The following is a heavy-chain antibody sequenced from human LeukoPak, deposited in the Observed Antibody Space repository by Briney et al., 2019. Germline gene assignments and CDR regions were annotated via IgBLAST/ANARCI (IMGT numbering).Heavy chain of an antibody. J-gene: IGHJ4*02. V-gene: IGHV3-30*18. D-gene: IGHD6-13*01. CDR2: ISYDGSNK. CDR3: AKVGRDSSQYFDY. Sequence: PGGSLRLSCAASGFTFSSYGMHWVRQAPGKGLEWVAVISYDGSNKYYADSVKGRFTISRDNSKNTLYLQMNSLRAEDTAVYYCAKVGRDSSQYFDYWGQGTLVTVSS. CDR1: GFTFSSYG.